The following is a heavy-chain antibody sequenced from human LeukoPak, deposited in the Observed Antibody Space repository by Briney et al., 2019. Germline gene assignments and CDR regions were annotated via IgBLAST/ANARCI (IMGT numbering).Heavy chain of an antibody. CDR1: GFTFDNYA. Sequence: PGGSLRLSCAASGFTFDNYAMHWVRQTPGKGLEWVSGISWNSGTIGYADSVKGRFTISRDNAKNSLYLQMNSLRAEDTAVYYCARASSRHFDWLFQASFDYWGQGTLVTVSS. CDR3: ARASSRHFDWLFQASFDY. CDR2: ISWNSGTI. V-gene: IGHV3-9*01. D-gene: IGHD3-9*01. J-gene: IGHJ4*02.